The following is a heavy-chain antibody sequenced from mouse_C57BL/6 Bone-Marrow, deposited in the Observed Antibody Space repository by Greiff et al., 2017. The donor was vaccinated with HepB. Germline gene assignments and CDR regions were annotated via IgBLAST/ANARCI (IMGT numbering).Heavy chain of an antibody. CDR2: INPNYGTT. V-gene: IGHV1-39*01. CDR1: GYSFTDYN. CDR3: AIEGFTTVVATDY. J-gene: IGHJ2*01. D-gene: IGHD1-1*01. Sequence: VQLQQSGPELVKPGASVKISCKASGYSFTDYNMNWVKQSNGKSLEWIGVINPNYGTTSYNQKFKGKATLTVDQSSSTAYMQLHSLTSEDSAVYYCAIEGFTTVVATDYWGQGTTLTVSS.